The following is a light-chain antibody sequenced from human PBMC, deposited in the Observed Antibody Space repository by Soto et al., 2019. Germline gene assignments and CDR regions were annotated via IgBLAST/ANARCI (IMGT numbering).Light chain of an antibody. CDR2: DVS. CDR3: SSYTVSSTYV. V-gene: IGLV2-14*03. CDR1: SSDVGAYNF. Sequence: QSALTQPASVSGSPGQSIAISCTGTSSDVGAYNFVSWYQQHPGRAPKLIIYDVSNRLSGVSNRFSGSKSGNTASLTISGLQAEDEADYYCSSYTVSSTYVFGGGTKQTVL. J-gene: IGLJ1*01.